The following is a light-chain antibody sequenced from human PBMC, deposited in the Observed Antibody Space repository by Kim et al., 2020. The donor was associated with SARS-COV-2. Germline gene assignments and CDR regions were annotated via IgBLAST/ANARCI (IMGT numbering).Light chain of an antibody. V-gene: IGLV1-51*01. CDR1: SSNIGKNY. J-gene: IGLJ3*02. CDR3: GTWDSSLSAGV. Sequence: QSVLTQPPSVSAAPGQKVTISCSGSSSNIGKNYVCWYQQLPGTAPKLIIYDNNKRPSGIPDRFSGPKSGTSATLGITGLQTGDEADYYCGTWDSSLSAGVFGGGTQLTVL. CDR2: DNN.